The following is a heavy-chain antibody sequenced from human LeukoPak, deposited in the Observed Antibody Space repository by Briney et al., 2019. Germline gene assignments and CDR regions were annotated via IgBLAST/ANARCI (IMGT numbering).Heavy chain of an antibody. J-gene: IGHJ6*02. V-gene: IGHV4-31*03. D-gene: IGHD3-3*01. CDR3: ASQSSGFLYGMDV. CDR1: GGSISSGGYY. Sequence: SETLSLTCTVSGGSISSGGYYWSWIRQHPGKGLEWIGYIYYSGSTYYNPSLKSRVTISVDTSKNQFSLKLSSVTAADTAVYYCASQSSGFLYGMDVWGQGTTVTVSS. CDR2: IYYSGST.